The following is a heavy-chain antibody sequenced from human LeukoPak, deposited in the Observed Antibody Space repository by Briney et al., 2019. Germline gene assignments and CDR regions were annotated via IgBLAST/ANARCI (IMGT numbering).Heavy chain of an antibody. J-gene: IGHJ6*03. D-gene: IGHD3-10*01. Sequence: ASVKVSCKASGGTFSSYAISWVRQAPGQGLEWMGRIIPILGIANYAQKFQGRVTITADESTSTAYMELSSLRSEDTAVYYCARDRTMVRGPPDYYYYYMDVWGKGTTVTVSS. CDR1: GGTFSSYA. V-gene: IGHV1-69*04. CDR2: IIPILGIA. CDR3: ARDRTMVRGPPDYYYYYMDV.